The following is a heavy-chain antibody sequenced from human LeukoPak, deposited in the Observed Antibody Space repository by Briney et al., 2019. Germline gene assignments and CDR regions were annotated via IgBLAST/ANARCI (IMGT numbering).Heavy chain of an antibody. Sequence: SETLSLTCAVYGGSCNDYYCSWIRQPPGKGLEWIGEIHPYGIFYYNSSLMSRVTISIDTSKSQISLRLTSVTAADTAFYCCARGRDRSKAGDHWAEGSVVTVSS. J-gene: IGHJ4*02. V-gene: IGHV4-34*01. D-gene: IGHD5-24*01. CDR3: ARGRDRSKAGDH. CDR1: GGSCNDYY. CDR2: IHPYGIF.